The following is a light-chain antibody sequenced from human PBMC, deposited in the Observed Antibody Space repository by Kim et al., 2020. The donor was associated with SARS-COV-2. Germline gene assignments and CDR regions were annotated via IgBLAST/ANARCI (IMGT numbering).Light chain of an antibody. CDR2: DVS. J-gene: IGLJ2*01. Sequence: GQSVTISCTGTSSDVGGSNYVSWYQQHPGKAPKLIISDVSERPSGVPDRFSGSKSGNTASLTISGLQADDEADYYCYSYAGSYTWVFGGGTKVTVL. CDR3: YSYAGSYTWV. V-gene: IGLV2-11*03. CDR1: SSDVGGSNY.